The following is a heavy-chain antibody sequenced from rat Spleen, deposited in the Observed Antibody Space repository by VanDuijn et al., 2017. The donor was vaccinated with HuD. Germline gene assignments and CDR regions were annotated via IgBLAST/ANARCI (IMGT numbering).Heavy chain of an antibody. J-gene: IGHJ2*01. D-gene: IGHD1-12*03. CDR3: ARHGYYDGYYPYFDY. Sequence: EVQLVESGGGLVQPGRSLKLSCAASGFTYSNYVMAWVRQAPTKGLEWVASINTGGGNIFYRDSVKGRFTISRDNAKSTLYLQVDSLRSEDTATYYCARHGYYDGYYPYFDYWGQGVMVTVSS. CDR1: GFTYSNYV. CDR2: INTGGGNI. V-gene: IGHV5-25*01.